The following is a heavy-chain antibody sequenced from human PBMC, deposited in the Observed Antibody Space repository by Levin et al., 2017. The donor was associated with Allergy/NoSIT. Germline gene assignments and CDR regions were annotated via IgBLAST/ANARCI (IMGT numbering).Heavy chain of an antibody. CDR1: GFTFSSYS. Sequence: PGGSLRLSCAASGFTFSSYSMNWVRQAPGKGLEWVSYISSSSSTIYYADSVKGRFTISRDNAKNSLYLQMNSLRDEDTAVYYCARGGDYDFWSGATGRAFDIWGQGTMVTVSS. J-gene: IGHJ3*02. CDR3: ARGGDYDFWSGATGRAFDI. V-gene: IGHV3-48*02. CDR2: ISSSSSTI. D-gene: IGHD3-3*01.